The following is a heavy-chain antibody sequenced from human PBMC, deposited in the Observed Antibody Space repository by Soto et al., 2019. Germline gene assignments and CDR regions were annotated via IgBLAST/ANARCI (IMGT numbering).Heavy chain of an antibody. V-gene: IGHV3-21*01. D-gene: IGHD3-10*01. CDR3: ARDRHDYYGSGVASEQDY. J-gene: IGHJ4*02. Sequence: PGGSLRLSCAASGFTFSSYSMNWVRQAPGKGLEWVSSISSSSSYIYYADSVKGRFTISRDNAKNSLYLQMNSLRAEDTAVYYCARDRHDYYGSGVASEQDYWGQGTLVTVSS. CDR1: GFTFSSYS. CDR2: ISSSSSYI.